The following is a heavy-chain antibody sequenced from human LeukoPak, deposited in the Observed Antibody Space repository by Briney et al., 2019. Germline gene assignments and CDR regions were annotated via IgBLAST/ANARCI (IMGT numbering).Heavy chain of an antibody. Sequence: ASVKVSCKASGYTFTSYGISWVRRAPGQGLEWMGWISAYNGNTNYAQKLQGRVTMTTDTSTSTAYMELRSLRSDDTAVYYCARDYDDILTGQAEDYYYYMDVWGKGTTVTVSS. J-gene: IGHJ6*03. CDR3: ARDYDDILTGQAEDYYYYMDV. CDR2: ISAYNGNT. CDR1: GYTFTSYG. D-gene: IGHD3-9*01. V-gene: IGHV1-18*01.